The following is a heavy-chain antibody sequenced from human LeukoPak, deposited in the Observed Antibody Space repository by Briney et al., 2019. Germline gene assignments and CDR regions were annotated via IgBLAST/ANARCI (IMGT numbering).Heavy chain of an antibody. D-gene: IGHD6-19*01. V-gene: IGHV3-30-3*01. Sequence: GKSLRLSCAASGFTFSTHAIHWVRQAPGKGPEWVAVISYDGTKTYYADSMKGRFTISRDNSKNTLYLQMNSLRAEDTAVYYCARSSGIAVAGNYYFDYWGQGTLVTVSS. J-gene: IGHJ4*02. CDR2: ISYDGTKT. CDR3: ARSSGIAVAGNYYFDY. CDR1: GFTFSTHA.